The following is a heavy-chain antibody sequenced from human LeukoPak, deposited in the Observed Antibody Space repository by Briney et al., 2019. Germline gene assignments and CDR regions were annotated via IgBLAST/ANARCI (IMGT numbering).Heavy chain of an antibody. D-gene: IGHD4-17*01. CDR3: ARMYYGDYVFDY. J-gene: IGHJ4*02. Sequence: PSETLSLTCTVSGGSISSYYWSWIRQPPGKGLEWIGYIYYSGSTNYNPSLKSRITMSVDTSKNQFSLKLSSVTAADTAVYYCARMYYGDYVFDYWGQGTLVAVSS. CDR2: IYYSGST. CDR1: GGSISSYY. V-gene: IGHV4-59*01.